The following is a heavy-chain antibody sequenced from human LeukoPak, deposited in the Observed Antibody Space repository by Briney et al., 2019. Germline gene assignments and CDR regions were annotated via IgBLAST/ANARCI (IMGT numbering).Heavy chain of an antibody. Sequence: SETLSLTCTVTGDSVGRDYWSWIRLPPGRGLQWIGYVFSTESATYSPSLRSRVTMSLDTSKNQFFQDLTSVTAADTAVYYCARHGNTWFGEYRRPYKWFDPWGQGTLVTVSS. J-gene: IGHJ5*02. D-gene: IGHD3-10*01. CDR1: GDSVGRDY. V-gene: IGHV4-4*08. CDR2: VFSTESA. CDR3: ARHGNTWFGEYRRPYKWFDP.